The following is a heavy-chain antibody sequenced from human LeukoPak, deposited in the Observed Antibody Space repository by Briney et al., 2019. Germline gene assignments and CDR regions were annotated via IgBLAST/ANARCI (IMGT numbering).Heavy chain of an antibody. D-gene: IGHD3-9*01. CDR2: ISYDGSNK. J-gene: IGHJ4*02. Sequence: PGGSLRLSCAASGFSFNNHAMHWVRQAPGKGLEWVAVISYDGSNKYYADSVKGRFTISRDNSKNTLYLQMNSLRAEDTAVYYCAREGYDILTGKKATSCFDYWGQGTLVTVSS. V-gene: IGHV3-30*04. CDR3: AREGYDILTGKKATSCFDY. CDR1: GFSFNNHA.